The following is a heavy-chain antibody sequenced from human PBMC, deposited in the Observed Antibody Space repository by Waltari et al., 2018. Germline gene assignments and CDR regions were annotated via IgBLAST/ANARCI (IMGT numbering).Heavy chain of an antibody. D-gene: IGHD6-13*01. CDR3: ARVARKTYSSPVPGRDYYYGMDV. CDR1: GFTFSRYW. V-gene: IGHV3-74*01. Sequence: EEQLVESGGGLIQPGESLRVSCVVSGFTFSRYWMNWFRQAPGKGLVWVARINRDGSDTSYADSVKGRFTISRDNAKNTVYLQMKSLRAEDTAVYYCARVARKTYSSPVPGRDYYYGMDVWGLGTTVTVSS. J-gene: IGHJ6*02. CDR2: INRDGSDT.